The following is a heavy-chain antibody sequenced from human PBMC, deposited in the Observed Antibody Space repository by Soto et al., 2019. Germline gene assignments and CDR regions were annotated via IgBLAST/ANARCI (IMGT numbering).Heavy chain of an antibody. J-gene: IGHJ4*02. CDR1: GFTFSSYS. D-gene: IGHD1-1*01. V-gene: IGHV3-48*02. Sequence: EVQLVDSGGGLVQPGGSLRLSCAASGFTFSSYSMIWVRQAPGKGLEWVSYISSGSSTIYYADSVKGRFTVSRDNAKNSLSLQMNSLRDEDTAVYYCTRVRQLGLDYWGQGTLVTVSS. CDR2: ISSGSSTI. CDR3: TRVRQLGLDY.